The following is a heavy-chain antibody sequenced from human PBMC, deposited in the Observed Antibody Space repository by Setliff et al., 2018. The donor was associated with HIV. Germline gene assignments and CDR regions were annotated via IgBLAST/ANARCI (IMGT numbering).Heavy chain of an antibody. Sequence: SETLSLTCTVSGASISTTTYYWGWIRQPPGKGLEWIGSIHYTGNTYNTPSLKSRLTISVDASKNQISLKLTAVTAADSAVYYCAREADGIDFWGQGTLVTVSS. V-gene: IGHV4-39*02. CDR1: GASISTTTYY. J-gene: IGHJ4*02. CDR3: AREADGIDF. D-gene: IGHD2-15*01. CDR2: IHYTGNT.